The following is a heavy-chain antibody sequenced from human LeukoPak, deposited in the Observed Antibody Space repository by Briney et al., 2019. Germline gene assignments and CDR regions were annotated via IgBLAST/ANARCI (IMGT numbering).Heavy chain of an antibody. Sequence: GGSLRLSCEASGFTFSNYAMSWVRQAPGKGLEWVSTVSGGGGDTFYADSVKGRFTISRDNSKNTLDLQMNSLRAEDTAVYYCARESSWYAGFDAFDIWGQGTLVTVSS. J-gene: IGHJ3*02. CDR2: VSGGGGDT. D-gene: IGHD6-13*01. CDR3: ARESSWYAGFDAFDI. CDR1: GFTFSNYA. V-gene: IGHV3-23*01.